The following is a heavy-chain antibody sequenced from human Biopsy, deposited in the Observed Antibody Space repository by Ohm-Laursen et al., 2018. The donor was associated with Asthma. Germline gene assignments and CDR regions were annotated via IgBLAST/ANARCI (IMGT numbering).Heavy chain of an antibody. CDR3: ASDFPKDYVRYNFQF. CDR1: GYSLTDLS. V-gene: IGHV1-24*01. Sequence: ASVTASCKVSGYSLTDLSMHWVRQAPGQGLEWMGGHDHEEGGTVNARRFQGRVTMTEDTSTDTAYMELSSLSSDDTAVYYCASDFPKDYVRYNFQFWGQGTLATVSS. CDR2: HDHEEGGT. D-gene: IGHD4-17*01. J-gene: IGHJ4*02.